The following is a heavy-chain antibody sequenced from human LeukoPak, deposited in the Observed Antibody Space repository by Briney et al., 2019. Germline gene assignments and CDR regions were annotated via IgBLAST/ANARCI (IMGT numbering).Heavy chain of an antibody. Sequence: SETLSLTCTVSGGSIGSFYWSWIRQPPGKGLEWVGYIYNSGTTNYNPSLKSRVTMSVDTSKNQFSLRLTSVTAADTAVYYCARERPLGFCGSTTCYRGGDYFDYWGQGTLVTVSS. J-gene: IGHJ4*02. V-gene: IGHV4-59*01. CDR1: GGSIGSFY. CDR2: IYNSGTT. D-gene: IGHD2/OR15-2a*01. CDR3: ARERPLGFCGSTTCYRGGDYFDY.